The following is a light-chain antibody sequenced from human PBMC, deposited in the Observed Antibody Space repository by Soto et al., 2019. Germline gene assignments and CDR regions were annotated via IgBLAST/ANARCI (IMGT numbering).Light chain of an antibody. CDR1: SGDIGSYNY. CDR2: EVS. Sequence: QSVLTQPASVSGSPGQSITISCTGTSGDIGSYNYVSWYQQHPSKAPKLMIYEVSNRPSGVSNRFSGSKSGSTASLTISGLQAEDEADYYCSSYTSSSTYVFGTGTKVTVL. CDR3: SSYTSSSTYV. J-gene: IGLJ1*01. V-gene: IGLV2-14*01.